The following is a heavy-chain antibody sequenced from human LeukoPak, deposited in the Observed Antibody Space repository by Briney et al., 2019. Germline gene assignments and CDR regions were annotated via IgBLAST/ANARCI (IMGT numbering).Heavy chain of an antibody. J-gene: IGHJ6*03. V-gene: IGHV3-21*01. D-gene: IGHD6-13*01. Sequence: GGSLRLSCAASGFTFSSYSMNWVRQAPGKGLEWVSSISSSSSYIYYADSVKGRFTISRDNAKNSLYLQMNSLRAEDTAVYYCARARDNSSWSYYYYYMDVWGKGTTVTVSS. CDR2: ISSSSSYI. CDR1: GFTFSSYS. CDR3: ARARDNSSWSYYYYYMDV.